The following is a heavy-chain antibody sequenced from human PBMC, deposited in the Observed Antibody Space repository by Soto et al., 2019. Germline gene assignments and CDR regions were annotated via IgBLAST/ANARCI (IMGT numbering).Heavy chain of an antibody. D-gene: IGHD3-3*01. CDR3: ARQPYYDFWSGYYAAFDY. Sequence: PSETLSLTCTVSGGSISSSSYYWGWIRQPPGKGLEWIGSIYYSGSTYYNPSLKSRVTISVDTSKNQFSLKLSSVTAADTAVYYCARQPYYDFWSGYYAAFDYWGQGTLVTVS. CDR1: GGSISSSSYY. CDR2: IYYSGST. V-gene: IGHV4-39*01. J-gene: IGHJ4*02.